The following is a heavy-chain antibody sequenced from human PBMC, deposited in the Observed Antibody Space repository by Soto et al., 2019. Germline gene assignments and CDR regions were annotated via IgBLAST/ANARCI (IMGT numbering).Heavy chain of an antibody. J-gene: IGHJ6*02. CDR1: GGSFSGYY. V-gene: IGHV4-34*01. Sequence: QVQLQQWGAGLLKPSETLSLTCAVYGGSFSGYYWSWIRQPPGKGLEWIGEINHSGSTNYNPSLKSRVTTSVDTSKNQFSLKLSSVTAADTAVYYCARGMRNHWNYYYYYGMDVWGQGTTVTVSS. D-gene: IGHD1-1*01. CDR2: INHSGST. CDR3: ARGMRNHWNYYYYYGMDV.